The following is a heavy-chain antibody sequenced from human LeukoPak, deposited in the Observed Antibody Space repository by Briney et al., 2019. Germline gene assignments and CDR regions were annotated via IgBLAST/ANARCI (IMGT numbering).Heavy chain of an antibody. J-gene: IGHJ5*02. V-gene: IGHV4-39*07. D-gene: IGHD5-24*01. CDR3: ARERWSRRSYDT. CDR1: GVSLPSNTSY. Sequence: SETLSLTCAVFGVSLPSNTSYWAWVRQTPGKGPEWVATISFRGDSYYNPSLQSRISISVDTSMNRFSLQLTSATAADTGFYFCARERWSRRSYDTWAPGILVTVSS. CDR2: ISFRGDS.